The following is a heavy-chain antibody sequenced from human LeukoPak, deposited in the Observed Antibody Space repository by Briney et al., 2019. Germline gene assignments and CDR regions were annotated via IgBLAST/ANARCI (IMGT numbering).Heavy chain of an antibody. Sequence: VASGTLSCNASGYTFTSYYMHWVRQPPGQGLEWMGWIDPNNGGTNYAQKFQGRVTITRDTSISTAYMELSRLRSDDTAVYYCAREAGTDAFDIWGQGTMVTVSS. CDR3: AREAGTDAFDI. D-gene: IGHD6-19*01. J-gene: IGHJ3*02. CDR2: IDPNNGGT. CDR1: GYTFTSYY. V-gene: IGHV1-2*02.